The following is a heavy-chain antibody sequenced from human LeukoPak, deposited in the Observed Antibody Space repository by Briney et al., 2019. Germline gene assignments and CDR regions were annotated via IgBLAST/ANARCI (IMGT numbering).Heavy chain of an antibody. CDR1: GYTFTSYG. CDR2: ITASNGNT. CDR3: ARFIVATINYYYYYYMDV. D-gene: IGHD5-12*01. Sequence: ASVKVSCKASGYTFTSYGFSWGRQAPGQGLDLMGWITASNGNTNYAQKLQGRVTMTTDTSTSTAYMELRSLRSDDTAVYYCARFIVATINYYYYYYMDVWGKGTTVTVSS. J-gene: IGHJ6*03. V-gene: IGHV1-18*01.